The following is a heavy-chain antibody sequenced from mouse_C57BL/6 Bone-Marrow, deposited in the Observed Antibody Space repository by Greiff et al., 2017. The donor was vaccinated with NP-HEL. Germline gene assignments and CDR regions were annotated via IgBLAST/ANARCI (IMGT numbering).Heavy chain of an antibody. D-gene: IGHD1-1*01. V-gene: IGHV1-50*01. CDR2: IDPSDSYT. CDR1: GYTFTSYW. CDR3: ARRGAGSSYFDY. Sequence: VQLQQPGAELVKPGASVKLSCKASGYTFTSYWMQWVKQRPGQGLEWIGEIDPSDSYTNYNQKFKGKATLTVDTSSSTAYMQLSSLTSEDSAFYYCARRGAGSSYFDYWGQGTTLTVSS. J-gene: IGHJ2*01.